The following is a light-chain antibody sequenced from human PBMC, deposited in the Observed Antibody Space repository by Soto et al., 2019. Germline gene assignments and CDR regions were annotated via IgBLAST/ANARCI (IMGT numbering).Light chain of an antibody. V-gene: IGKV3-20*01. J-gene: IGKJ1*01. Sequence: EIVLAPSPGTLSLSPGEKATLSCRASQSVTNSFLAWYQQKPGQAPRLLIYGASRRATGIPYRFTGSGSGTYFTLTHSRLEPGEFAVYYCQQYVSSPWAFGQGTKVEI. CDR3: QQYVSSPWA. CDR1: QSVTNSF. CDR2: GAS.